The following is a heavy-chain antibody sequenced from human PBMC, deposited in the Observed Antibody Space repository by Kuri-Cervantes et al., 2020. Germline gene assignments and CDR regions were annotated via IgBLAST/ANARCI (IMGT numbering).Heavy chain of an antibody. D-gene: IGHD5-18*01. CDR2: MKRDGSES. CDR1: GFTSNNYW. J-gene: IGHJ4*02. CDR3: ARLDTAMGGRAY. V-gene: IGHV3-7*01. Sequence: GESLKISCAVSGFTSNNYWMSRVRQAPGKGLEWVAMMKRDGSESYYVDSVTGRFTISRDNAKNSLYLQMNSLRAEDTAMYYCARLDTAMGGRAYWGQGTLVTVSS.